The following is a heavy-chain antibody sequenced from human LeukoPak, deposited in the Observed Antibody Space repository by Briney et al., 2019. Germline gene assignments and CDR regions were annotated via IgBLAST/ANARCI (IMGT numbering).Heavy chain of an antibody. CDR3: ARGGIYSSSWYGFTDAFDI. CDR1: GYTFTGYY. CDR2: INPNSGGT. V-gene: IGHV1-2*04. J-gene: IGHJ3*02. Sequence: ASVTVSCKASGYTFTGYYMHWVRQAPGQGLEWMGWINPNSGGTNYAQKFQGWVTMTRDTSISTAYMELSRLRSDDTAVYYCARGGIYSSSWYGFTDAFDIWGQGTMVTVSS. D-gene: IGHD6-13*01.